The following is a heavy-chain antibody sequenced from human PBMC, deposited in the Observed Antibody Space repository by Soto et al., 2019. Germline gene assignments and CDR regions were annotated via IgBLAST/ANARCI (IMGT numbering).Heavy chain of an antibody. D-gene: IGHD5-18*01. CDR3: ARDRLMATAGTARHYFGLDV. J-gene: IGHJ6*02. V-gene: IGHV4-31*03. CDR2: IYYSGNT. CDR1: GGSIRSGGYY. Sequence: SETLSLTCTVSGGSIRSGGYYWSWVRQNPRRGLEWIGNIYYSGNTYYNPSLKSRLTITVDTSKNQFSLNLSSVTAADTAVYYCARDRLMATAGTARHYFGLDVWGQGTTVTVSS.